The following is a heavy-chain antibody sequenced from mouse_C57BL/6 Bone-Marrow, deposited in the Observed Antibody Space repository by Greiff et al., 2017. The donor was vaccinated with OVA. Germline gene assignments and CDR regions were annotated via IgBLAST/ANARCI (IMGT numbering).Heavy chain of an antibody. Sequence: VQLQQPGAELVRPGSSVKLSCKASGYTFTSYWMHWVKQRPIQGLEWIGNIDPSDSETHYNQKFKDKATLTVDKSSSTAYMQLSSLTSEDSAVYYYARQGYSNYDYAMDYWGQGTSVTVSS. CDR3: ARQGYSNYDYAMDY. J-gene: IGHJ4*01. V-gene: IGHV1-52*01. CDR1: GYTFTSYW. D-gene: IGHD2-5*01. CDR2: IDPSDSET.